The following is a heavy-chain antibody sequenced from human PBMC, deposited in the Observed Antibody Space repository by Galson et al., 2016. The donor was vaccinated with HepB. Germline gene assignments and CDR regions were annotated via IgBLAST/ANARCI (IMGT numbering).Heavy chain of an antibody. V-gene: IGHV1-2*04. D-gene: IGHD2/OR15-2a*01. J-gene: IGHJ4*01. CDR1: GYPFKDYY. CDR3: ARTLNIPGGNSPFLIHFDF. Sequence: SVKVSCKASGYPFKDYYIHWVRQAPGQGLEWMGWINPNSGTTKYAQNFAGWVTLTRDTANNTAYLELNRPKSDATAVYFCARTLNIPGGNSPFLIHFDFWGHGTLVAVSS. CDR2: INPNSGTT.